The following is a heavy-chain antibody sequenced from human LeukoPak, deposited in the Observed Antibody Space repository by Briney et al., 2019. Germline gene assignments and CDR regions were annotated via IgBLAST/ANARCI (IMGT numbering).Heavy chain of an antibody. V-gene: IGHV3-53*01. CDR2: IYVGGTT. CDR3: AKSQGYTVTTYHVDY. D-gene: IGHD4-17*01. Sequence: GVSLRLSYAASGFTVRSDFMSWVRQAPGKGLEWVSVIYVGGTTYYADSVKGRFTISRDNSKNTLYLQMNSLRAEDTAVYYCAKSQGYTVTTYHVDYWGRGTLVTVSS. CDR1: GFTVRSDF. J-gene: IGHJ4*02.